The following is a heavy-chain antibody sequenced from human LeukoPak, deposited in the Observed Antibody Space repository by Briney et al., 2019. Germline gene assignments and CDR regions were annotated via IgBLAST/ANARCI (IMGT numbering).Heavy chain of an antibody. CDR2: MYSSGST. CDR1: GGSISSYY. V-gene: IGHV4-59*01. D-gene: IGHD7-27*01. Sequence: PSETLSLTCTVSGGSISSYYWSWIRQPPGKGLEWGGYMYSSGSTNYNASLKSRVTISIDTSKNQFSLKVSSLTAADTAVYYCARMNNWGRGWYFDLWGRGTLVTVSS. J-gene: IGHJ2*01. CDR3: ARMNNWGRGWYFDL.